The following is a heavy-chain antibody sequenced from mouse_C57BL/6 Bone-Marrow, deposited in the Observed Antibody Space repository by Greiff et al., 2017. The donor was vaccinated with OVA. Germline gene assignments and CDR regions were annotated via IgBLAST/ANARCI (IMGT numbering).Heavy chain of an antibody. CDR2: INPNNGGT. CDR1: GYTFTDYY. V-gene: IGHV1-26*01. CDR3: AGPYYYGSSYGAMDD. Sequence: VQLQQSGPELVKPGASVKISCKASGYTFTDYYMNWVKQSHGKSLEWIGDINPNNGGTSYNQKFKGKATLTVDKSSSTAYMELRSLTSEDSAVYYCAGPYYYGSSYGAMDDWGQGTSVTVSS. J-gene: IGHJ4*01. D-gene: IGHD1-1*01.